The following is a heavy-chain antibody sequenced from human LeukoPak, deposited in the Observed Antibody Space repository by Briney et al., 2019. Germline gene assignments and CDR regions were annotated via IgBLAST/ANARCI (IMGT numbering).Heavy chain of an antibody. CDR3: ARDKPPYDYSNLFDP. CDR2: IIPILGIA. J-gene: IGHJ5*02. D-gene: IGHD4-4*01. CDR1: GGTFSSYA. Sequence: ASVKVSCKASGGTFSSYAISWVRQAPGQGLEWMGRIIPILGIANYAQKFQGRVTITADKSTSTAYMELSSLRSEDTAVYYCARDKPPYDYSNLFDPWGQGTLVTVSS. V-gene: IGHV1-69*04.